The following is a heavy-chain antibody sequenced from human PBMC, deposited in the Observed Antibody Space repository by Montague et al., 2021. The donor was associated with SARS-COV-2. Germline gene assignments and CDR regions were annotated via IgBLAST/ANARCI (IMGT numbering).Heavy chain of an antibody. Sequence: SLRLSCAASGFTFSSYWMHWVRQAPGKGPVWVSYINSDGSITHYADSVKGRFTISRDNAKSTLYLQMNNLRAEDTAVYYCAKGGFYRFDAFDTWGQGTIVTVSS. CDR2: INSDGSIT. CDR3: AKGGFYRFDAFDT. D-gene: IGHD2/OR15-2a*01. CDR1: GFTFSSYW. J-gene: IGHJ3*02. V-gene: IGHV3-74*01.